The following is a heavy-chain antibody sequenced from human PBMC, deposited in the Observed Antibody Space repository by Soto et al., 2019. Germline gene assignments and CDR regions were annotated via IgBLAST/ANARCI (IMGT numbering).Heavy chain of an antibody. J-gene: IGHJ6*01. CDR1: GYTFTSYG. CDR3: AREVPTMDV. CDR2: IRAYNGNT. Sequence: QVQMVQSGAEVKKPGASVKVSCQASGYTFTSYGISGVRQAPGQWLEWMGWIRAYNGNTNYAQKRQGRVTMTTDTATSTVYMEMRSLRSDDTDVYDIAREVPTMDVWGQGTTVIVSS. V-gene: IGHV1-18*01.